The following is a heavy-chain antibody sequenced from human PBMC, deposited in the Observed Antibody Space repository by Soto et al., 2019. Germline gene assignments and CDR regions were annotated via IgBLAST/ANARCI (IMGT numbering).Heavy chain of an antibody. CDR1: GGSISSGGYS. CDR3: ARVWYYYCMDV. J-gene: IGHJ6*04. CDR2: IYQSGIT. Sequence: QLQLQESGSALVKPSQTLSLTCAVSGGSISSGGYSWSWIRQPPGKGLEWIGYIYQSGITYYNPSLNSLVTISAERSKNQFSLKLSSVTAADTDVYYCARVWYYYCMDVWGTRTTVTVSS. V-gene: IGHV4-30-2*01. D-gene: IGHD1-20*01.